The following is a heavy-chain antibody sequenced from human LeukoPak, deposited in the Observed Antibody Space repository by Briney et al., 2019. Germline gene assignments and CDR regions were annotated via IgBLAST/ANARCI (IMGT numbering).Heavy chain of an antibody. D-gene: IGHD3-9*01. J-gene: IGHJ5*02. CDR2: INHSGST. CDR1: GGSFSGYY. Sequence: SEILSLTCAVYGGSFSGYYWSWIRQPPGKGLEWIGEINHSGSTNYNPSLKSRVTISVDTSKNQFSLKLSSVTAADTAVYYCARGDLSVDILTGYQSGRFDPWGQGTLVTVSS. V-gene: IGHV4-34*01. CDR3: ARGDLSVDILTGYQSGRFDP.